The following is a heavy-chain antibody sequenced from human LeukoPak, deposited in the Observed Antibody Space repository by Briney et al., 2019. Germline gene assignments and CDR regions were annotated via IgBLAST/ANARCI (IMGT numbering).Heavy chain of an antibody. Sequence: GESLKISCKGSGYSFTSYWIGWVRQMPGKGLEWMGIIYPGDSDTRYSPSFQGHVTISADKSINTAYLQWSSLKASDSAMYYCARPCTSCYKDYYYMDVWGKGTTVTVSS. D-gene: IGHD2-2*02. CDR2: IYPGDSDT. J-gene: IGHJ6*03. V-gene: IGHV5-51*01. CDR1: GYSFTSYW. CDR3: ARPCTSCYKDYYYMDV.